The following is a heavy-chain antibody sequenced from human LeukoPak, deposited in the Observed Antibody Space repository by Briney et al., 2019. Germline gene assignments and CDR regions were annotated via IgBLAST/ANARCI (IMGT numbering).Heavy chain of an antibody. V-gene: IGHV3-15*01. J-gene: IGHJ4*02. CDR3: TTDFSVLYYCDSTPGL. D-gene: IGHD3-22*01. CDR2: IKSKTDGGTT. Sequence: GGSLRLSCAASGFTFSNAWMSWVRQAPGKGLEWVGRIKSKTDGGTTDYAAPVKGRFTISRDDSKNTLYLQMNSLKTEDTAVYYCTTDFSVLYYCDSTPGLWGQGTLVTVSS. CDR1: GFTFSNAW.